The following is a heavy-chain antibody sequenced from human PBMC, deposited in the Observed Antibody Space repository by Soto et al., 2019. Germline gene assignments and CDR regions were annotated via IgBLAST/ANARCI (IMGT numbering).Heavy chain of an antibody. CDR1: GGSISTGGYY. V-gene: IGHV4-31*03. J-gene: IGHJ5*02. Sequence: QVQLQESGPGLVKPSQTLSLTCTVSGGSISTGGYYWSWIRQHPGKGLEWIAYIYNSATTYYNPSHKSRVTISVETSKKPFSQRMGTVTVADKAVYYWARDPAPRGQGALVTVSS. CDR2: IYNSATT. CDR3: ARDPAP.